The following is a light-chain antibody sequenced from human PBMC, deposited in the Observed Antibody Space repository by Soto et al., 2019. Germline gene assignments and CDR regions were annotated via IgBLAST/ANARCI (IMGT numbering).Light chain of an antibody. V-gene: IGLV2-14*03. J-gene: IGLJ1*01. CDR2: GVS. Sequence: QSALTQPASVSGSPGQSITISCTGTSSDIGGYNFVSWYQHHPGKAPRLMIFGVSNRPSGVSDRFSGSKSGNTASLTISGLQAEDEADYYCSPYISSNTPYVFGTGTKVTVL. CDR1: SSDIGGYNF. CDR3: SPYISSNTPYV.